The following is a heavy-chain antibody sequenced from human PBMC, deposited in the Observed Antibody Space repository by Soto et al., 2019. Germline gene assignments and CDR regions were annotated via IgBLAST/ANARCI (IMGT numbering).Heavy chain of an antibody. CDR1: GGTFSSYT. J-gene: IGHJ6*02. CDR3: AKSKFGAYETYYYYYGMDV. Sequence: QVQLVQSGAEVKKPGSSVKVSCKASGGTFSSYTISWVRQAPGQGLEWMGRIIPILGIANYAQKFQGRVTITAAKSTSTAYMELSSLRSEDTAVYYCAKSKFGAYETYYYYYGMDVWGQGTTVTVSS. V-gene: IGHV1-69*02. CDR2: IIPILGIA. D-gene: IGHD3-10*01.